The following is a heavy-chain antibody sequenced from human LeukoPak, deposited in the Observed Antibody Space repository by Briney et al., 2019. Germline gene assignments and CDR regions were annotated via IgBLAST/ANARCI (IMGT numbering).Heavy chain of an antibody. Sequence: ASVKVSCKASGYTFTNYYMHWVRQAPGQGLEWMGWINPNSGGTNYAQKFQGRVTMTRDTSISTAYMELSRLRSDDTAVYYCARDARFGELSVSKFDPWGQGTLVTVSS. CDR1: GYTFTNYY. CDR2: INPNSGGT. V-gene: IGHV1-2*02. J-gene: IGHJ5*02. CDR3: ARDARFGELSVSKFDP. D-gene: IGHD3-10*01.